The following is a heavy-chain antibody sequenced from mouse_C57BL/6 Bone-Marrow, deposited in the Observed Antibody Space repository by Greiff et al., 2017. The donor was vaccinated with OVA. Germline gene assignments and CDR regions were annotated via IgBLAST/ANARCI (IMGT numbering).Heavy chain of an antibody. CDR2: IDPSDSYT. Sequence: QVQLQQPGAELVKPGASVKLSCKASGYTFTSYWMQLVKQRPGQGLEWIGEIDPSDSYTNYNQKFKGKATLTVDTSSSTAYMQLSSLTSEDSAVYYCASRYYYAMDYWGQGTSVTVSS. CDR3: ASRYYYAMDY. J-gene: IGHJ4*01. V-gene: IGHV1-50*01. CDR1: GYTFTSYW.